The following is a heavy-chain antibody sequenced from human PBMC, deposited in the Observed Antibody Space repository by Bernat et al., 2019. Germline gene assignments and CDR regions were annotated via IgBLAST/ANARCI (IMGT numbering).Heavy chain of an antibody. CDR2: ITHSGST. J-gene: IGHJ5*02. D-gene: IGHD3-10*01. Sequence: QVQLQQWGAGLLKPSETLSLTCAVYGGSLSGYYWSWIRQSPGKGLEWIGEITHSGSTNYNPSIKSRVTISVDTSKNQFLLNLRSVSAADAAVYCCARFYGSWCSTWGQGTLVTVSS. CDR1: GGSLSGYY. V-gene: IGHV4-34*01. CDR3: ARFYGSWCST.